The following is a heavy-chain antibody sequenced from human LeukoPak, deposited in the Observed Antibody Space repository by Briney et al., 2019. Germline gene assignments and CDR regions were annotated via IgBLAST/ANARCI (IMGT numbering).Heavy chain of an antibody. CDR2: ITNNDGTT. CDR3: ARDRGVVVAGMGYYFDY. CDR1: GFTFSDYY. D-gene: IGHD2-21*02. J-gene: IGHJ4*02. V-gene: IGHV3-11*01. Sequence: GGSLRLSCAASGFTFSDYYMSWIRQAPGKGLEWISYITNNDGTTYYADSVKGRFTIPRDNAKNSLYLQMNSLRAEDTAVYYCARDRGVVVAGMGYYFDYWGQGILVTVSS.